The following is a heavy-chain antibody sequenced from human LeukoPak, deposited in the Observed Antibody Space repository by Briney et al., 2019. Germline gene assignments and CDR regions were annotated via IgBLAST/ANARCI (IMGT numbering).Heavy chain of an antibody. CDR1: GGSISSSNW. J-gene: IGHJ2*01. D-gene: IGHD2-2*01. V-gene: IGHV4-4*02. CDR2: IYHSGST. CDR3: ATVTVVVPAAIRYFDL. Sequence: SGTLSLTCAVSGGSISSSNWWSWVRQPPGKGLEWIGEIYHSGSTNYNPSLKSRVTISADKFKNQFSLKLSSVTAADAAVYYCATVTVVVPAAIRYFDLWGRGTLVTVSS.